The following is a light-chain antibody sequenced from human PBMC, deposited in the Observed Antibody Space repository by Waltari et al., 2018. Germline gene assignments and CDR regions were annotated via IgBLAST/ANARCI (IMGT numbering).Light chain of an antibody. CDR2: DAF. V-gene: IGKV3-20*01. CDR1: QSVISNY. Sequence: EVVLTQSPDTLSLSLGERATLSCRASQSVISNYLAWYQQRPGQAPRLLIYDAFRRNTGIPDKYSGSGSGTDFTLTISRLEPEDFAVYYCQQYGDSPYTFGQGTKVEIK. CDR3: QQYGDSPYT. J-gene: IGKJ2*01.